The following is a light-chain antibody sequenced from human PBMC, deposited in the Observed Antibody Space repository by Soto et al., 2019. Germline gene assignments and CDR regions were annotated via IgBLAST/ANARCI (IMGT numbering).Light chain of an antibody. CDR3: QQYNSYPWT. CDR2: KAS. Sequence: DIQMTKSHSTLSASVGDRVTITCRASQSISSWLAWYQQKPGKAPKLLIYKASSLESGVPSRFSGSGSGTEFTLTISSLQPDDFATYYCQQYNSYPWTFGQGTKVDIK. V-gene: IGKV1-5*03. J-gene: IGKJ1*01. CDR1: QSISSW.